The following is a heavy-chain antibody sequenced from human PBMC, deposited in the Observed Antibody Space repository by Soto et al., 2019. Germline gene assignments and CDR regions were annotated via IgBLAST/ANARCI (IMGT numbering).Heavy chain of an antibody. V-gene: IGHV4-31*03. Sequence: SETLSLTCTVSGGSISSGGYYWSWIRQHPGKGLEWIGYIYYSGSTYYNPSLKSRVTISVDTSKNQFSLKLSSVTAADTAVYYCARDVLTVTNYYYYGMDVWGQGTTVTVSS. D-gene: IGHD4-17*01. CDR2: IYYSGST. CDR3: ARDVLTVTNYYYYGMDV. CDR1: GGSISSGGYY. J-gene: IGHJ6*02.